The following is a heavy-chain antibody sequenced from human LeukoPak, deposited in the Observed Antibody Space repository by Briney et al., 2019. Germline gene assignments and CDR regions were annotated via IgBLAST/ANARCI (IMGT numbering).Heavy chain of an antibody. V-gene: IGHV4-59*01. D-gene: IGHD6-13*01. J-gene: IGHJ6*02. CDR1: GGSISSYY. CDR2: IHHSGST. CDR3: ARDRAYSSSWVTEDYGMDV. Sequence: ASETLSLTCTVSGGSISSYYWSWIRQPPGKGLEWIGYIHHSGSTNYNPSLMSRLTISVDTSKNQLSLNLTSVTAADTAVYYCARDRAYSSSWVTEDYGMDVWGQGTTVTVSS.